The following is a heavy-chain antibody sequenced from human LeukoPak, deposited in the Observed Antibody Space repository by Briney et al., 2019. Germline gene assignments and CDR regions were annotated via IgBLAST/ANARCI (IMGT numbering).Heavy chain of an antibody. D-gene: IGHD5-24*01. CDR3: ARGRDGSQSPIDY. Sequence: GGSLRLSCAASGFTFSNYNMNWVRQAPGKGLEWVSSISSSSSYIYYADSLRGRFTISRDNAENSLYLQMISLKAEDTAVYYCARGRDGSQSPIDYWGQGTLVTVSS. CDR1: GFTFSNYN. J-gene: IGHJ4*02. CDR2: ISSSSSYI. V-gene: IGHV3-21*01.